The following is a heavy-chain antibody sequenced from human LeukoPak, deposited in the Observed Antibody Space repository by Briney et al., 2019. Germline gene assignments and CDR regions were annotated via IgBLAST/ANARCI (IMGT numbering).Heavy chain of an antibody. CDR3: ARFSCSYCGGDL. V-gene: IGHV3-48*03. CDR2: ISSSGSTI. CDR1: GFTFSSYE. D-gene: IGHD2-21*01. Sequence: TGGSLRLSCAASGFTFSSYEMNWVRQAPGKGLVWVSYISSSGSTIYYADSVKGRFTISRDNAKNSLYLQMNSLSAEDTAVYYCARFSCSYCGGDLWGQGTMVTVSS. J-gene: IGHJ3*01.